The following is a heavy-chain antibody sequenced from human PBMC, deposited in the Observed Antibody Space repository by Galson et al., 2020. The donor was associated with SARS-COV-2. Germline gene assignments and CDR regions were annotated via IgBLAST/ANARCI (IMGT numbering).Heavy chain of an antibody. V-gene: IGHV1-2*04. D-gene: IGHD6-13*01. CDR1: GYTFTGYY. Sequence: ASVKVSCKASGYTFTGYYMHWVRQAPGQGLEWMGWINPNSGGTNYAQKFQGWVTMTRDTSISTAYMELSRLRSDDTAVYYCAREAHSSSWYGDNWFDPWGQGTLVTVSS. J-gene: IGHJ5*02. CDR3: AREAHSSSWYGDNWFDP. CDR2: INPNSGGT.